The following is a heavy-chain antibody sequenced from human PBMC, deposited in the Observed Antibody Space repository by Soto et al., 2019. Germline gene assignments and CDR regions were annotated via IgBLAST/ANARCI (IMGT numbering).Heavy chain of an antibody. D-gene: IGHD6-19*01. J-gene: IGHJ4*02. Sequence: QVQLQESGPGLVKPSQTLSLTCTVSGGSISSGGYYWSGIRQHPGKGLEWIGYIYYSGSTYYNPSLKSRVTISVDTSKNQFSLKLSSVTAADTAVYYCARDLAGPLGGPDYWGQGTLVTVSS. V-gene: IGHV4-31*03. CDR3: ARDLAGPLGGPDY. CDR1: GGSISSGGYY. CDR2: IYYSGST.